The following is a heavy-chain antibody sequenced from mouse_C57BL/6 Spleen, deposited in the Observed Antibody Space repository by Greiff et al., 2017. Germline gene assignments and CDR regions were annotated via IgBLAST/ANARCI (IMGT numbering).Heavy chain of an antibody. Sequence: EVQVVESGPGLVKPSQSLSLTCSVTGYSITSGYYWNWIRQFPGNKLEWMGYISYDGSNNYNPSLKNRISITRDTSKNQFFLKLNSVTTEDTATYYCARDEFFDYWGQGTTLTVSS. J-gene: IGHJ2*01. CDR1: GYSITSGYY. CDR2: ISYDGSN. V-gene: IGHV3-6*01. CDR3: ARDEFFDY.